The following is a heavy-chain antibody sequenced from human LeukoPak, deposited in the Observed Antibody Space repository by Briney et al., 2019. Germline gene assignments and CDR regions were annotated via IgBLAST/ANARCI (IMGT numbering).Heavy chain of an antibody. J-gene: IGHJ5*02. D-gene: IGHD1-26*01. CDR2: IYTSGST. Sequence: SQTLSLTCTVSGGSISSGSYYWSWIRQPAGKGLEWIGRIYTSGSTNYNPSLKSRVTISVDTSKNQFSLKLSSVTAADTAVYYCARQEATTTLYLAAWFDPWGQGTLVTVSS. CDR3: ARQEATTTLYLAAWFDP. CDR1: GGSISSGSYY. V-gene: IGHV4-61*02.